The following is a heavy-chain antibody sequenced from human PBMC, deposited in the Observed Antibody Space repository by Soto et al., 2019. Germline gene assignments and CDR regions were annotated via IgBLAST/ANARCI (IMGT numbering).Heavy chain of an antibody. Sequence: PGGSLRLSCAASGFTFDDYAMHWVRQAPGKGLEWVSGISWNSGSIGYADSVKGRFTISRDNAKNSLYLQMNSLRAEDTALYYCAKDAPYTITGSRYYYYYMDVWGRGTTVTVSS. CDR1: GFTFDDYA. J-gene: IGHJ6*03. CDR3: AKDAPYTITGSRYYYYYMDV. CDR2: ISWNSGSI. D-gene: IGHD1-20*01. V-gene: IGHV3-9*01.